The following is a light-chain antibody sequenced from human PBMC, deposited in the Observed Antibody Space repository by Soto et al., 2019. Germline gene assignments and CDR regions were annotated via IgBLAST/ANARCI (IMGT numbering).Light chain of an antibody. V-gene: IGKV1-5*01. CDR2: DAS. Sequence: DIQMRQYPSTMSGSRGDRVTXTCRASQSISYWLAWYQQKPGRAPKLLMYDASTLESGVPSTFSGSSSEREFTLTISSLLPDDFAAYYCQQYNSSPGTFGQGTKVDIK. CDR3: QQYNSSPGT. J-gene: IGKJ1*01. CDR1: QSISYW.